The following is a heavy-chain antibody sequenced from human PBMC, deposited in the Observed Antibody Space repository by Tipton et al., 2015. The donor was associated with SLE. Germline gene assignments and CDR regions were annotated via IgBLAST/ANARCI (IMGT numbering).Heavy chain of an antibody. Sequence: SLRLSCAASGFAFDDYGMSWVRQAPGKGLEWVSSINWNSGNTGYVDSVKGRFTISRDNAKKSLYLQMNSLRVEDTALYYCAREGAVAGISFDYWGQGTLITVSS. CDR1: GFAFDDYG. D-gene: IGHD6-19*01. CDR3: AREGAVAGISFDY. CDR2: INWNSGNT. J-gene: IGHJ4*02. V-gene: IGHV3-20*04.